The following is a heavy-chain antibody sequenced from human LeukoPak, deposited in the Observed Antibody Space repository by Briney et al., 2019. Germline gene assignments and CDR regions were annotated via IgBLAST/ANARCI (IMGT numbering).Heavy chain of an antibody. D-gene: IGHD3-22*01. J-gene: IGHJ4*02. CDR2: INPQTGAT. V-gene: IGHV1-2*02. CDR3: ARGGDDSGLYFAY. Sequence: ASVKVSCTASGYSFTGFYIHWVRQAPGQGLEWMAWINPQTGATNYAQKFKGRITTTRDLSITTAYIEVTTLRSDDTAVYYCARGGDDSGLYFAYWGQGTLVTVSS. CDR1: GYSFTGFY.